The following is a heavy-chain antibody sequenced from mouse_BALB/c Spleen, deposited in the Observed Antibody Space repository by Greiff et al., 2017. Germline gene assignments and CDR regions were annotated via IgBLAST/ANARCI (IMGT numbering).Heavy chain of an antibody. Sequence: VQLQQSGAELVRPGALVKLSCKASGFNIKDYYMHWVKQRPEQGLEWIGWIDPENGNTIYDPKFQGKASITADTSSNTAYLQLSSLTSEDTAVYYCARWGRRGSYWGQGTLVTVSA. J-gene: IGHJ3*01. CDR1: GFNIKDYY. V-gene: IGHV14-1*02. CDR2: IDPENGNT. CDR3: ARWGRRGSY.